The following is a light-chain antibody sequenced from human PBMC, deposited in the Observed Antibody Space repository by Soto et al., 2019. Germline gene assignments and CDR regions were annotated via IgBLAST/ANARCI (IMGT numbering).Light chain of an antibody. V-gene: IGKV2-28*01. Sequence: DIVMTQSPLSLPVTPGEPASTSCRSSQNLLHSNGYNYLDWYLQKPGQSPQLLIFLGSNRASGVPDRFSGSGSGTDFTLKISRVEAEDVGVYYCMQSLQTPLTFGGGTKVESK. J-gene: IGKJ4*01. CDR1: QNLLHSNGYNY. CDR2: LGS. CDR3: MQSLQTPLT.